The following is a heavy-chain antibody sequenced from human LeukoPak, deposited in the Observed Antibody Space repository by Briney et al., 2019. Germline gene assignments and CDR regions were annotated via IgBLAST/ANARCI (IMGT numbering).Heavy chain of an antibody. V-gene: IGHV3-7*01. CDR3: AREVYSYGYGVFDY. CDR2: IKQDGSEK. Sequence: GGSLRLSCAASGFTFSSYWTSWVRQAPGKGLEWVANIKQDGSEKYYVDSVKGRFTISRDNAKNSLYLQMNSLRAEDTAVYYCAREVYSYGYGVFDYWGQGTLVTVSS. J-gene: IGHJ4*02. D-gene: IGHD5-18*01. CDR1: GFTFSSYW.